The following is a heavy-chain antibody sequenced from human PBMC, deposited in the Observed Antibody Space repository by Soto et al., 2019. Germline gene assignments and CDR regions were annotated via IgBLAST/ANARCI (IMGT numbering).Heavy chain of an antibody. J-gene: IGHJ4*02. CDR3: ARGSAAPDS. V-gene: IGHV3-7*03. D-gene: IGHD6-13*01. CDR1: GFTFSDYW. CDR2: IKKDESEK. Sequence: PGVSLRLSFAASGFTFSDYWMSWVRQAPGKGLEWVANIKKDESEKYYVDSVKGRFTISRDNAKNSLNLQMNSLRAEDAAVYYCARGSAAPDSWGQGTLVTVSS.